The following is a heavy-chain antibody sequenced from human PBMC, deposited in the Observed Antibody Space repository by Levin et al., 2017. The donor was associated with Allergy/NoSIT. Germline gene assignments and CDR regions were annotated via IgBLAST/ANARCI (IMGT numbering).Heavy chain of an antibody. Sequence: GGSLRLSCSASGFTFNIYTMNWVHQAPGKGLEWISFISTNSAYIFYADSVRGRFTISRDNAKGSLYLHMNSLSADDTATYYCARGPEVWGQGTPVTVSS. J-gene: IGHJ4*02. V-gene: IGHV3-21*04. CDR3: ARGPEV. CDR2: ISTNSAYI. CDR1: GFTFNIYT.